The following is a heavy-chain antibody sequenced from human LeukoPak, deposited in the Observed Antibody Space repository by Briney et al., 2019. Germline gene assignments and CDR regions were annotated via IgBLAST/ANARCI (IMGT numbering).Heavy chain of an antibody. CDR1: GGSISTYY. V-gene: IGHV4-59*01. Sequence: SETLSLTCTVSGGSISTYYWTWIRQPPGKGLEWIGCIYYSGSTNYNPSLKSRVTISVDTSKNQFSLKLSSVTAADTAVYYCARSYYGSGSYYAFNIWGQGTMVTVSS. J-gene: IGHJ3*02. D-gene: IGHD3-10*01. CDR2: IYYSGST. CDR3: ARSYYGSGSYYAFNI.